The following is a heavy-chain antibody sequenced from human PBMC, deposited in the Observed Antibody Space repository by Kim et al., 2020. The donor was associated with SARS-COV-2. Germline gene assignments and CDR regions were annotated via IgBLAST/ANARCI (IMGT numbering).Heavy chain of an antibody. CDR1: GFTFSDYY. CDR3: ASDLRAVAVPRGHFQH. CDR2: ISSATSYT. J-gene: IGHJ1*01. V-gene: IGHV3-11*06. Sequence: GGTLRLSCAASGFTFSDYYMTWIRQAPGKGLEWIAYISSATSYTHYADSVKGRFTISRDDAKNSLFLQMNSLRIEDTAVYYCASDLRAVAVPRGHFQHWGQGALVAVSS. D-gene: IGHD6-19*01.